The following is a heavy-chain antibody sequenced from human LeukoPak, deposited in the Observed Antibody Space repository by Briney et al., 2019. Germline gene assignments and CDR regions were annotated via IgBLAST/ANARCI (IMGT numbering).Heavy chain of an antibody. CDR3: ARDPDYGGNSRFGYYYYYMDV. D-gene: IGHD4-23*01. CDR1: GFTFSSYG. V-gene: IGHV3-33*01. Sequence: PWGSLRLSCAASGFTFSSYGMHWVRQAPGKGLEWEAVIWYDGSNKYYADSVKGRFTISRDNSKNTLYLQMNSLRAEDTAVYYCARDPDYGGNSRFGYYYYYMDVWGKGTTVTVSS. J-gene: IGHJ6*03. CDR2: IWYDGSNK.